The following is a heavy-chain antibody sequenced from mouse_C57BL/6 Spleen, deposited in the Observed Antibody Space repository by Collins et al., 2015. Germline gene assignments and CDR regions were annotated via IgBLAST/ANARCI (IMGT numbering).Heavy chain of an antibody. D-gene: IGHD2-4*01. CDR3: ARGGLRRVYYAMDY. Sequence: QVQLQQPGAELVRPGSSVKLSCKASGYTFTSYWMDWVKQRPGQGLEWIGNIYPSDSETHYNQKFKDKATLTVDKSSSTAYMQLSSLTSEDSAVYYCARGGLRRVYYAMDYWGQGTSVTVSS. CDR1: GYTFTSYW. V-gene: IGHV1-61*01. CDR2: IYPSDSET. J-gene: IGHJ4*01.